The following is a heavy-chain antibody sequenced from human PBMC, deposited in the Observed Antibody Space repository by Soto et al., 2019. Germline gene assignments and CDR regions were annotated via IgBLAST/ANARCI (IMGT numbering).Heavy chain of an antibody. CDR1: GGSISSGGYY. D-gene: IGHD1-20*01. J-gene: IGHJ3*02. V-gene: IGHV4-31*03. Sequence: QVQLQESGPGLVKPSQTLSLTCTVSGGSISSGGYYWSWIRQHPGKGLEWIGYIYYSGSTYYNPSLKSRVTISVDTSKNQFSLKLRSVTAAYTAVYYCARYNSSPNDDFDIWGQGTMVTVSS. CDR3: ARYNSSPNDDFDI. CDR2: IYYSGST.